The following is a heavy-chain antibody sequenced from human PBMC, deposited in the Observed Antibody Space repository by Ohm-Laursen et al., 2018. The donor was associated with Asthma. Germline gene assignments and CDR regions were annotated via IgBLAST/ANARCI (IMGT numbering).Heavy chain of an antibody. Sequence: SLRLSCTASGFTFSSYSMTWVRQAPGKGLEWVSSISSRSNYIYYADSLKGRFTISRDNAKNSLYLEMNSLRVEDTAVYYCVTDAWWSYVHWGLGTLVTVSS. D-gene: IGHD1-26*01. J-gene: IGHJ4*02. CDR3: VTDAWWSYVH. V-gene: IGHV3-21*01. CDR1: GFTFSSYS. CDR2: ISSRSNYI.